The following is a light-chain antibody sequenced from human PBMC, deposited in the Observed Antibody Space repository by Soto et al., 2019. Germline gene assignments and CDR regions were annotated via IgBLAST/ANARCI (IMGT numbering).Light chain of an antibody. V-gene: IGKV3-11*01. CDR1: QSVSNY. J-gene: IGKJ4*01. Sequence: IVLTQSPATLSLSPGERATLSCRASQSVSNYLAWYQQKPGQAPRLLIHDASTRATGIPARFSGSGSGTDFTLTITTLEPEDFAVYYCQQHINRLSFGGGTKVDIK. CDR2: DAS. CDR3: QQHINRLS.